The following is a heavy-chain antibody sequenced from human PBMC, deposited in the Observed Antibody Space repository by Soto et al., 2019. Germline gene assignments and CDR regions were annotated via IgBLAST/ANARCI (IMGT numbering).Heavy chain of an antibody. CDR1: GGSISTYY. J-gene: IGHJ6*02. CDR2: IYTSGGT. Sequence: SETLSLTCTVSGGSISTYYWSWIRQPAGKGLEWIGRIYTSGGTNYNPSLKSRVTMSRDTSKKQFSLNLSSVTAAGTAVYYCARGAAAGVDYGMDLWGQGTTVTVYS. CDR3: ARGAAAGVDYGMDL. D-gene: IGHD6-13*01. V-gene: IGHV4-4*07.